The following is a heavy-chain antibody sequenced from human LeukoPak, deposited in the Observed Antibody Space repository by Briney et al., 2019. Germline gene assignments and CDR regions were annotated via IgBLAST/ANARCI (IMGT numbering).Heavy chain of an antibody. CDR2: FYYSGST. J-gene: IGHJ4*02. D-gene: IGHD4-17*01. CDR3: AGHGDSATFDY. V-gene: IGHV4-59*01. Sequence: PSETLSLTCTVSGGSISSYYWSWIRQPPGKGLEWIGYFYYSGSTNYNPSLKSRVTISVDTSKNQFSLKLSSVTAADTAVYYCAGHGDSATFDYWGQGTLVTVSS. CDR1: GGSISSYY.